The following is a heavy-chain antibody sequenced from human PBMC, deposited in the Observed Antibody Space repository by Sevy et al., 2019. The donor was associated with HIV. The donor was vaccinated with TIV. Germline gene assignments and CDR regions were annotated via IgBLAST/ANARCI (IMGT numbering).Heavy chain of an antibody. CDR1: GGSFSGYY. V-gene: IGHV4-34*01. J-gene: IGHJ3*02. Sequence: SETLSLTCAVYGGSFSGYYWSWIRQPPGKGLEWIGENNHSGSTNYNPSLKSRVTISVDTSKNQFSLKWSSVTAADTAVYYCARHCGSTSCSHAFDIWGQGTMVTVSS. CDR2: NNHSGST. CDR3: ARHCGSTSCSHAFDI. D-gene: IGHD2-2*01.